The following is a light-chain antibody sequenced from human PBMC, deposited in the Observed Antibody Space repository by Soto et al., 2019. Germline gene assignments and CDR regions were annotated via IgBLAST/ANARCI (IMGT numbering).Light chain of an antibody. J-gene: IGKJ3*01. V-gene: IGKV3-20*01. CDR2: GAS. CDR3: QQYGNAPFT. CDR1: QSVSSGY. Sequence: DIVLTQSPGTLYLSPGERATLSCRASQSVSSGYLAWYQQRPGQAPRLLIYGASTRATGIPDRFSGSGSGTDFTLTISRLEPEDFAVYYCQQYGNAPFTFGPGTKVDIK.